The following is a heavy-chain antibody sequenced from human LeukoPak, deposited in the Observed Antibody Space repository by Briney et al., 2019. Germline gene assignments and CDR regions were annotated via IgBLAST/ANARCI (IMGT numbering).Heavy chain of an antibody. J-gene: IGHJ4*02. CDR2: IYYHENT. D-gene: IGHD6-6*01. V-gene: IGHV4-39*01. CDR1: GGSISSSGDY. Sequence: SETLSLTCTVSGGSISSSGDYWGWIRQAPGKGLEWIGNIYYHENTYYNSSLKSRVTISVDTSKNQFSLKLSSVTAADTAVYYCARYRIAARMSRGYFDYWGQGTLVTVSS. CDR3: ARYRIAARMSRGYFDY.